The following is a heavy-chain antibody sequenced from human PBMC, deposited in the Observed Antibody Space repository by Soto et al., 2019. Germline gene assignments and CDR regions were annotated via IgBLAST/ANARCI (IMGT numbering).Heavy chain of an antibody. D-gene: IGHD3-3*01. V-gene: IGHV4-31*03. CDR2: IYYSGST. CDR1: GGSISSGGYY. Sequence: PSETLSLTCTVSGGSISSGGYYWSSIRQHPGKGLEWIGYIYYSGSTYYNPSLKSRVTISVDTSKNQFSLKLSSVTAADTAVYYCARDGSGYYFFDYWGQGTLVTVSS. J-gene: IGHJ4*02. CDR3: ARDGSGYYFFDY.